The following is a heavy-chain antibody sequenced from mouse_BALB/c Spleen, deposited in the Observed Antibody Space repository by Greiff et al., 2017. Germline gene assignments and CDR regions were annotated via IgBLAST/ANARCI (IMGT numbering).Heavy chain of an antibody. CDR2: ILPGSGST. J-gene: IGHJ2*01. CDR3: ARGGPLYYFDY. V-gene: IGHV1-9*01. Sequence: VKLQESGAELMKPGASVKISCKATGYTFSSYWIEWVKQRPGHGLEWIGEILPGSGSTNYNEKFKGKATFTADTSSNTAYMQLSSLTSEDSAVYYCARGGPLYYFDYWGQGTTLTVSA. CDR1: GYTFSSYW.